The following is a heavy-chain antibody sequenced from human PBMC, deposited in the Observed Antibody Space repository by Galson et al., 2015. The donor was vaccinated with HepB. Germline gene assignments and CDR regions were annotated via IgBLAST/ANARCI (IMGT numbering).Heavy chain of an antibody. CDR1: GDSASSHSAA. Sequence: CAISGDSASSHSAAWNWIRQSPSRGLEWLGRTYYRSKWYNDYAVSVKSQITINPDTSKNQFSLQLNSVTPEDTAVYYCARWRHDSGDFDYWGQGTLVTVSS. J-gene: IGHJ4*02. CDR3: ARWRHDSGDFDY. CDR2: TYYRSKWYN. V-gene: IGHV6-1*01. D-gene: IGHD4-17*01.